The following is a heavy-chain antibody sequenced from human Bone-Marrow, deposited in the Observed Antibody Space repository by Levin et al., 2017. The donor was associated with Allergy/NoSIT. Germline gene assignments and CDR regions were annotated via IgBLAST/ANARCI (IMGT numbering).Heavy chain of an antibody. J-gene: IGHJ4*02. CDR3: VATNGNSHY. CDR1: GLPFSNYG. Sequence: QAGGSLRLSCAASGLPFSNYGMNWVRQAPGTGLKWLSYISGSSVTMFYADSVKGRFTISRDNAKNSLFLQMDSLRDEDTGVYYCVATNGNSHYWGQGTLVTVSS. CDR2: ISGSSVTM. D-gene: IGHD2-8*01. V-gene: IGHV3-48*02.